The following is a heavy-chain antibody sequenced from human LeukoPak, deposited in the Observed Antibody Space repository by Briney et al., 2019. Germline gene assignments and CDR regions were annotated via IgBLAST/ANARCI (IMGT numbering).Heavy chain of an antibody. J-gene: IGHJ4*02. CDR3: ARSGDYGWYFDY. CDR1: GYTFTSYA. V-gene: IGHV1-3*01. CDR2: INAGNGNT. D-gene: IGHD4-17*01. Sequence: ASVKVSCKASGYTFTSYAMHWVRQAPGQRLEWMRWINAGNGNTKYSQKFQGRVTITRDTSASTAYMELSSLRSEDTAVYYCARSGDYGWYFDYWGQGTLVTVSS.